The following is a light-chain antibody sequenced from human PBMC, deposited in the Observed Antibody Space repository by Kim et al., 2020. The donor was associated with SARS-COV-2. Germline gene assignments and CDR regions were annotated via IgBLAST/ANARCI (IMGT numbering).Light chain of an antibody. CDR2: DAS. Sequence: EVVLTQSPATLSLFPGERATLSCRASQSISNYLGWYQHKPGQAPRLLIFDASNRASGVPARFSGSGSGTAFTLIISNLEPEDFAVYYCQQHNRWPPITFGQGTRLEIK. J-gene: IGKJ5*01. V-gene: IGKV3-11*01. CDR3: QQHNRWPPIT. CDR1: QSISNY.